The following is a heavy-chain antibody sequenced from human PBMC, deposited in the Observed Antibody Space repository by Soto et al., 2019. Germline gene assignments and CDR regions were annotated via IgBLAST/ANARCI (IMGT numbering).Heavy chain of an antibody. V-gene: IGHV1-18*01. CDR3: ARGVGSGSYYNQYNWFDP. D-gene: IGHD3-10*01. CDR1: GYTFTNYG. Sequence: AXVKVSCKASGYTFTNYGIRWVRQAPGQGLEWMGWINVYNGNTKYAQKVQGRVTMTTDTSTSTAYMELRSLRSDDTAVYYCARGVGSGSYYNQYNWFDPWGQGTLVTVSS. CDR2: INVYNGNT. J-gene: IGHJ5*02.